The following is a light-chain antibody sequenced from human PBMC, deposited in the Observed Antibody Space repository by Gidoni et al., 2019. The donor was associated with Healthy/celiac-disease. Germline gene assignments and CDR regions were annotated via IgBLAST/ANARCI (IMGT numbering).Light chain of an antibody. CDR2: YDS. J-gene: IGLJ2*01. CDR3: QVWDSSSDHVV. V-gene: IGLV3-21*04. Sequence: SYVLTQPPSVSMAPGKTARITCGGKNIGSKSVDWYQEKPGQAAVLVIYYDSDRPSGIPERFSGSNSGNTATLTISRVEAGDEADYYCQVWDSSSDHVVFGGGTKLTVV. CDR1: NIGSKS.